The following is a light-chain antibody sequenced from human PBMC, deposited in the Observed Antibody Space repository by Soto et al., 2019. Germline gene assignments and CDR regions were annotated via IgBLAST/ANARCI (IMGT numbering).Light chain of an antibody. CDR3: QQRSNGQVT. V-gene: IGKV3D-20*02. CDR1: QSVSNNY. CDR2: GAS. J-gene: IGKJ4*01. Sequence: EIVLTQSPGTLSLSPGERATLSCRASQSVSNNYLAWYQQKPGQAPRLLIYGASNRATGIPDRFSGSGSGTDFTLTISRLEPEDFAVYYCQQRSNGQVTFGGGTKVDIK.